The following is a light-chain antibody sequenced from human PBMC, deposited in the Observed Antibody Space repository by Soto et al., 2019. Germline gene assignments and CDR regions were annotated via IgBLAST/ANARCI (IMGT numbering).Light chain of an antibody. CDR1: RGDVGTYNL. CDR2: EDT. CDR3: CSYAGSYTLI. Sequence: QTALTQPASVSGSPGQSITISCIGTRGDVGTYNLVSWYQQHPGKAPKLMIYEDTKRPSGVSSRFSGSKSGNTASLTISGLQADDAAAYYCCSYAGSYTLIFGGGTKLTVL. V-gene: IGLV2-23*01. J-gene: IGLJ2*01.